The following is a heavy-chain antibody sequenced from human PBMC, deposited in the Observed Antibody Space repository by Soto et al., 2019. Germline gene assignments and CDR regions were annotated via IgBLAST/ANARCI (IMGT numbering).Heavy chain of an antibody. Sequence: QVQLVESGGGVVQPGMSLRLSCAASGFTFSSYGMHWVRQAPGKGLQWVAFIWYDGTNKYYADSLKGRFTISRDNSRNTLYLQMNSLRAEDSAIYYCARGNYGDYENYFDHWGQGTLVTVSS. V-gene: IGHV3-33*01. CDR2: IWYDGTNK. CDR3: ARGNYGDYENYFDH. D-gene: IGHD4-17*01. J-gene: IGHJ4*02. CDR1: GFTFSSYG.